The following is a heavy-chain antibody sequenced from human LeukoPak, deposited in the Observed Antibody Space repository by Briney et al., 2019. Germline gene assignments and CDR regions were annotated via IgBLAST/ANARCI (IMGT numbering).Heavy chain of an antibody. CDR1: GFTFSNYW. D-gene: IGHD6-13*01. CDR2: IKQDGSVK. Sequence: GGSLRLSCAASGFTFSNYWMSWVRQAPGKGLEWVANIKQDGSVKYYIDFVKGRFTVSRDNAKNSLYLQMNSLIVEDTAVYYCARIGYSSSCTDYWGQGTLVTVSS. V-gene: IGHV3-7*01. J-gene: IGHJ4*02. CDR3: ARIGYSSSCTDY.